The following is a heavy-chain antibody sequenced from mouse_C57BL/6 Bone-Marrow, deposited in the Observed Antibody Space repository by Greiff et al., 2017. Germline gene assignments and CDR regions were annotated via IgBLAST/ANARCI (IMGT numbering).Heavy chain of an antibody. Sequence: EVKLVESGAELVRPGASVKLSCTASGFNIKDDYMHWVKQRPEQGLEWIGWIDPENGDTEYASKFQGKATITADTSSNTAYLRLSSLTSEDTAVYYCTTGYYPYWYFDVWGTGTTVTGSS. D-gene: IGHD2-3*01. CDR1: GFNIKDDY. J-gene: IGHJ1*03. V-gene: IGHV14-4*01. CDR3: TTGYYPYWYFDV. CDR2: IDPENGDT.